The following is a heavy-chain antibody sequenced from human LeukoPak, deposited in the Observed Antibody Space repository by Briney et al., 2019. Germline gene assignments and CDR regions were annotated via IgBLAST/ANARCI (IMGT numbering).Heavy chain of an antibody. D-gene: IGHD1-7*01. Sequence: LRLSCAASGFTVSSNYMSWVRQPPGKGLEWIGYIYYTGRTYYNPSLKSRVTISVDTSRNQFSLKLNSVTATDTAVYYCARVKGNYQNWFDPWGQGTLVTVSS. CDR1: GFTVSSNY. J-gene: IGHJ5*02. CDR3: ARVKGNYQNWFDP. V-gene: IGHV4-30-4*08. CDR2: IYYTGRT.